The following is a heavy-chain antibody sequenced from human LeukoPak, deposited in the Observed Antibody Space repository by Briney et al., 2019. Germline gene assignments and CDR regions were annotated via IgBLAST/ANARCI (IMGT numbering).Heavy chain of an antibody. V-gene: IGHV3-21*01. CDR1: GFTFSSYG. D-gene: IGHD6-13*01. CDR3: ARTANFAAGYYIDY. J-gene: IGHJ4*02. Sequence: GRSLRLYCAASGFTFSSYGMHWVRQAPGKGLEWVSSISGSSRHKYYADSVKGRFTISRDNAKNSLYLQMNSLRAEDTAVYYCARTANFAAGYYIDYWGQGTLVTVSS. CDR2: ISGSSRHK.